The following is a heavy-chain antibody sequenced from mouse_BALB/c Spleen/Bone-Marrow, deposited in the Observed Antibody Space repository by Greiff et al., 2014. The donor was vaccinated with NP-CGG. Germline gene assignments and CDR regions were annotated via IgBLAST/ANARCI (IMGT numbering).Heavy chain of an antibody. CDR2: IYPGSGST. V-gene: IGHV1S22*01. CDR3: TRDYDWVPDY. CDR1: GYTFTSYW. J-gene: IGHJ2*01. D-gene: IGHD1-1*01. Sequence: LQQSGSELVRPGASVKLSCKASGYTFTSYWMHWVKQRLGQGLEWIGNIYPGSGSTNYDEKFKSKATLTVDTSSSTAYMQLSSLTSEDSAVYYCTRDYDWVPDYWGQGTTLTVSS.